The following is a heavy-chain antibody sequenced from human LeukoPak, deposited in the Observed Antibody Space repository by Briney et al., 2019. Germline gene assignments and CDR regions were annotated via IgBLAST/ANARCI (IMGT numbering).Heavy chain of an antibody. V-gene: IGHV3-23*01. CDR3: AKTWGGDSSGFSLNF. D-gene: IGHD3-22*01. J-gene: IGHJ1*01. CDR1: GFTFSSHT. Sequence: GGSLRLSRTASGFTFSSHTMSWVRQAPGKGLDWVSGISGSGGRTYYADSVKGRFTISRDNSKNTLYVQMSSLTAADTAIYYCAKTWGGDSSGFSLNFWGRGTLVTVSS. CDR2: ISGSGGRT.